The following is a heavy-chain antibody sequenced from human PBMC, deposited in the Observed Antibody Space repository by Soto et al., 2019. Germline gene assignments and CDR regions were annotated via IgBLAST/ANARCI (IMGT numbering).Heavy chain of an antibody. V-gene: IGHV4-30-4*01. CDR3: AREWEDCTNGVCYNY. Sequence: QVQLQESGPGLVKPSQTLSLTCTVSGGSIISGNYFWSWIRQSPGKGLEWIGYIHYSGNTYYNPSLKSRVDISVDTSKNLFSLTLSSVTAADTAVYYCAREWEDCTNGVCYNYWGQGTLVTVSS. CDR1: GGSIISGNYF. D-gene: IGHD2-8*01. J-gene: IGHJ4*02. CDR2: IHYSGNT.